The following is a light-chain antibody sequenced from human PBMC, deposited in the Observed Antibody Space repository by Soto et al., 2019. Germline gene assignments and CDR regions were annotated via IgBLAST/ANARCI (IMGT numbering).Light chain of an antibody. CDR1: QSLTNSF. V-gene: IGKV3-20*01. CDR2: DTS. CDR3: QQYGTSEII. J-gene: IGKJ5*01. Sequence: EFVLTQSPGTLSLSPGERATLSFRASQSLTNSFIAWYQQRPGQAPRLLIYDTSSRASGIPDRSSGSGSGTDFTLTISRLETEDFAVFYCQQYGTSEIIFGQGTRLEI.